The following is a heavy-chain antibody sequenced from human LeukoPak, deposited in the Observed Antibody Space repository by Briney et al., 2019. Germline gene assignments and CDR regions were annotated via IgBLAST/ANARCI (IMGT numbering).Heavy chain of an antibody. D-gene: IGHD3-10*01. Sequence: GRFTISRDNAKSSLYLQMNSLRAEDTAVYYCARGITMVRGNYWGQGTLVTVSS. V-gene: IGHV3-11*06. J-gene: IGHJ4*02. CDR3: ARGITMVRGNY.